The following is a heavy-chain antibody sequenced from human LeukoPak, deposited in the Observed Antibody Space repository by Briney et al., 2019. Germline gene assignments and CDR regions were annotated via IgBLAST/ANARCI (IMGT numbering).Heavy chain of an antibody. D-gene: IGHD2-15*01. Sequence: GGSLTLSCAASGFTFSSYAMSWVRQAPGKGLEWVSAISGSGGSTYYADSVKGRFTISRDNSKNTLYLQMNSLRAEDTAVYYCAKDWAVVVVAARYFDYWGQGTLVTVSS. J-gene: IGHJ4*02. V-gene: IGHV3-23*01. CDR1: GFTFSSYA. CDR3: AKDWAVVVVAARYFDY. CDR2: ISGSGGST.